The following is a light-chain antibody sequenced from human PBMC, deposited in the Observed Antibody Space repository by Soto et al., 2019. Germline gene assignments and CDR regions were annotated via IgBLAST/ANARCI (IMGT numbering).Light chain of an antibody. V-gene: IGKV1-33*01. CDR3: QQDDSVFT. Sequence: DIQMTQSPSSLSASVGDRVTITCQASQDITNYLNWYQQKPGKAPNLLIYGASNLETGVPSRFSGSGSGTDFTFTTSSLQAEDIGTYFCQQDDSVFTFGQGTRLEIK. CDR2: GAS. CDR1: QDITNY. J-gene: IGKJ5*01.